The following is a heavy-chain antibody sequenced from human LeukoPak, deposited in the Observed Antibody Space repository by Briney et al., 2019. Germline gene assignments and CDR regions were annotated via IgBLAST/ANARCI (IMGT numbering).Heavy chain of an antibody. V-gene: IGHV3-11*01. J-gene: IGHJ6*03. D-gene: IGHD3-22*01. Sequence: GSLRLSCAASGFTFSDYYMSWIRQAPGKGLEWVSYISSSGSTIYYADSVKGRFTISRDNAKNSLYLQMNSLRAEDTAVYYCARDQGSGYNYYMDVWGKGTTVTVSS. CDR1: GFTFSDYY. CDR2: ISSSGSTI. CDR3: ARDQGSGYNYYMDV.